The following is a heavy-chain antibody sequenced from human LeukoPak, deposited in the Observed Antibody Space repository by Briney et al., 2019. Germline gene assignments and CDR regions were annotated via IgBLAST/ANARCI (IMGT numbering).Heavy chain of an antibody. CDR1: GYTFTSYA. J-gene: IGHJ4*02. Sequence: SVKVSCKASGYTFTSYAISWVRQAPGQGLEWMGGIIPIFGTANYAQKFQGRVTITADESTSTAYMELSSLRSEDTAVYYCARGGSIVGSNTEYYFDYWGQGTLVTVSS. CDR3: ARGGSIVGSNTEYYFDY. D-gene: IGHD1-26*01. CDR2: IIPIFGTA. V-gene: IGHV1-69*13.